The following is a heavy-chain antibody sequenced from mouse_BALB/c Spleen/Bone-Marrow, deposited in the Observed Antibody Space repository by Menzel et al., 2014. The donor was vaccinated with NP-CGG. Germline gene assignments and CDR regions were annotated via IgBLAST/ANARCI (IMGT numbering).Heavy chain of an antibody. J-gene: IGHJ2*01. CDR1: GYAFSIYW. Sequence: VKLQESGAKLVRPGSSVKISCKASGYAFSIYWMNWVKQRPGQGLEWIGQIYPGDDDTDYNGKFKGKATLTADRSSSTAYMQLNSLTSEDSAVYFCARGGISIDYWGQGTTLTVSS. V-gene: IGHV1-80*01. CDR3: ARGGISIDY. CDR2: IYPGDDDT.